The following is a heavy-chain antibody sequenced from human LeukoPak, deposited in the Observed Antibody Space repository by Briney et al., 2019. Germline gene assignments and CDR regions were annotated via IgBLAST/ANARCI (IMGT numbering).Heavy chain of an antibody. V-gene: IGHV4-59*01. D-gene: IGHD1-7*01. J-gene: IGHJ4*02. CDR2: IYDRGST. CDR3: ARLRRELWGLSFDD. CDR1: GGSISNYY. Sequence: SETLSLTCTVSGGSISNYYWSWIRQPPGKGLEWIGFIYDRGSTNYNPSLQSRVTISLDASKNQFSLKLYSVTAADTAVYYCARLRRELWGLSFDDWGQGTRVTVSS.